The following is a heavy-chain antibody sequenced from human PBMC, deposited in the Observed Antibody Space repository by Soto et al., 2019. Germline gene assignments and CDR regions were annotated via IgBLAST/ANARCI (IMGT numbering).Heavy chain of an antibody. CDR3: AKGSGYRYGAPSDYSYGMDV. CDR1: GFTFSSYA. CDR2: ISGSGGST. Sequence: PGGSLRLSCAASGFTFSSYAMSWVRQAPGKGLEWVSAISGSGGSTYYADSVKGRFTISRDNSKNTLYLQMNSLRAEDTAVYYCAKGSGYRYGAPSDYSYGMDVWAQGTRVTV. V-gene: IGHV3-23*01. D-gene: IGHD5-18*01. J-gene: IGHJ6*01.